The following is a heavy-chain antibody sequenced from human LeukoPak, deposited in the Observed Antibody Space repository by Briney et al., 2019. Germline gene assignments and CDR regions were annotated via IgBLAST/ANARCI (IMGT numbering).Heavy chain of an antibody. CDR3: ARPSSSWYHGQVDY. CDR2: IYYSGST. D-gene: IGHD6-13*01. V-gene: IGHV4-59*01. J-gene: IGHJ4*02. Sequence: SETLSLTCTVSGGSISSYYWSWIRQLPGKGLEWIGYIYYSGSTNYNPSLKSRVTISVDTSKNQFSLKLSSVTAADTAVYYCARPSSSWYHGQVDYWGQGTLITVSS. CDR1: GGSISSYY.